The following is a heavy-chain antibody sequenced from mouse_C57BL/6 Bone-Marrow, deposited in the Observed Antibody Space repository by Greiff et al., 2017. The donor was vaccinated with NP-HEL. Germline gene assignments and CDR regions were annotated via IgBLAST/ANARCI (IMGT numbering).Heavy chain of an antibody. Sequence: QVQPQQSGAELARPGASVKLSCKASGYTFTSYGISWVKQRTGQGLEWIGEIYPRSGNTYYNEKFKGKATLTADKSSSTAYMELRSLTSEDSAVYFCAKKGEYYGSSWGQGTTLTVSS. D-gene: IGHD1-1*01. V-gene: IGHV1-81*01. CDR1: GYTFTSYG. CDR3: AKKGEYYGSS. CDR2: IYPRSGNT. J-gene: IGHJ2*01.